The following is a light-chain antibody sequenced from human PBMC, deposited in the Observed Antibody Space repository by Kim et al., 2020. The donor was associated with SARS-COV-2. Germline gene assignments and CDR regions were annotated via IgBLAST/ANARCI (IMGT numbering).Light chain of an antibody. CDR3: AAWDDSLSGYV. CDR2: SNN. Sequence: GQRVTISCSGRRSNIGSNYVYWYQQLPGTAPKLLIYSNNQRPSGVPDRFSGSKSGTSASLAISGLRSEDEADYYCAAWDDSLSGYVFGTGTKVTVL. CDR1: RSNIGSNY. J-gene: IGLJ1*01. V-gene: IGLV1-47*02.